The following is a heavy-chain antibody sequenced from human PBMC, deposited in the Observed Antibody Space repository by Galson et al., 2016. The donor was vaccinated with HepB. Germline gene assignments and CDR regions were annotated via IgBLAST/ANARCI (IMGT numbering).Heavy chain of an antibody. V-gene: IGHV6-1*01. Sequence: CAISGDSVSSSRAAWNWIRQSPSRGLEWLGRTYYRLKWNNDYAVSVTSRIIINPDTSKNQFSLQLKSVTPEDTAVYYCARAVEYYTFWSRLYGMAVWGQGTTVIVSS. CDR3: ARAVEYYTFWSRLYGMAV. CDR1: GDSVSSSRAA. J-gene: IGHJ6*02. D-gene: IGHD3-3*01. CDR2: TYYRLKWNN.